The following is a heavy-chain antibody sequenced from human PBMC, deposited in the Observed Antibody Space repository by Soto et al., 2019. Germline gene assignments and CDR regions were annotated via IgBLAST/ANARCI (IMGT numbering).Heavy chain of an antibody. CDR1: GGSFSGYY. CDR3: ARGRWLRSSIDY. J-gene: IGHJ4*02. CDR2: INHSGST. V-gene: IGHV4-34*01. D-gene: IGHD5-12*01. Sequence: SETLSLTCAVYGGSFSGYYWSWIRQPPGKGLEWIGEINHSGSTNYNPSLKSRVTISVDTSKNQFSLKLSSVTAADTAVYYCARGRWLRSSIDYWGQGTLVTVSS.